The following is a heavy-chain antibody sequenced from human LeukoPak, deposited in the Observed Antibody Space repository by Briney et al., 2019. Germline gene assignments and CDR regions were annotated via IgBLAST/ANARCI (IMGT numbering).Heavy chain of an antibody. CDR2: FDPENGET. Sequence: ASVKVSCKVSGNTLSELSMHWVRRAPGKGLEWMGGFDPENGETIYAQKFQGRVTMTEDTSTDTAYMELSTLRSEDTAVYYCATGGSSGWFFPFDYWGQGTLVTVSS. V-gene: IGHV1-24*01. CDR3: ATGGSSGWFFPFDY. J-gene: IGHJ4*02. CDR1: GNTLSELS. D-gene: IGHD6-19*01.